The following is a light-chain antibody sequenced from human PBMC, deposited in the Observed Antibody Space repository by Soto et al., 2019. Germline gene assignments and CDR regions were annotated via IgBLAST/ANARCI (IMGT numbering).Light chain of an antibody. CDR2: GAS. CDR3: QQYNNWPRT. Sequence: DIVLTQSPATLSVSPGERATLSCKASQSVSSNVAWYQQKPGQAPRLLIYGASTRATGIPARFSGSGSGTEFTLTISSPQSEDFAVYYCQQYNNWPRTLGQGTKVDIK. CDR1: QSVSSN. V-gene: IGKV3-15*01. J-gene: IGKJ1*01.